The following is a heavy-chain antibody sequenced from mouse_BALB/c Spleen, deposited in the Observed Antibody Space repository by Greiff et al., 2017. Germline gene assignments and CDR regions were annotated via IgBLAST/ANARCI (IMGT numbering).Heavy chain of an antibody. D-gene: IGHD1-2*01. Sequence: DVQGVESGGGLVPPKGSLKLSCAASGFTFNTYAMNWVRQAPGKGLEWVARIRSKSNNYATYYADSVQDRFTISRDDSQSMLYLQMNNLTTEDTAMYYCVRVYGYSYAMDYWGQGTSVTVAS. V-gene: IGHV10-1*02. CDR3: VRVYGYSYAMDY. J-gene: IGHJ4*01. CDR1: GFTFNTYA. CDR2: IRSKSNNYAT.